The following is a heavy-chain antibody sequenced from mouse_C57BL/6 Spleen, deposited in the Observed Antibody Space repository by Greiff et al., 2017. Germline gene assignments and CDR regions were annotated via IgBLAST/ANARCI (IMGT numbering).Heavy chain of an antibody. CDR1: GYTFTSYG. CDR2: IHPRSGNT. V-gene: IGHV1-81*01. D-gene: IGHD1-1*01. Sequence: QVQLQQSGAELARPGASVKLSCKASGYTFTSYGISWVKQRTGQGLEWIGEIHPRSGNTYYNEKFKGKATLTADKSSSTAYMELRSLTSEDSAVYFCARPVVGENFDYWGQGTTLTVSS. CDR3: ARPVVGENFDY. J-gene: IGHJ2*01.